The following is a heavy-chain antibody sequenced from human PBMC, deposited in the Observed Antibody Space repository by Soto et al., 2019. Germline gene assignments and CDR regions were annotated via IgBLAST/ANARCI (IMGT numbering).Heavy chain of an antibody. CDR1: GFNFDEYT. D-gene: IGHD3-10*01. J-gene: IGHJ4*02. Sequence: EVQLLESGGGLGQPGRSLRLSCAASGFNFDEYTMHWVRQVPGKGLEWVSCISWNSASIGYVDSVEGRFTISRDNAKSSLYLQMNSLREEDTAIYYCVRVRDTWLITDAFDFWGQGTPVTVSS. V-gene: IGHV3-9*01. CDR2: ISWNSASI. CDR3: VRVRDTWLITDAFDF.